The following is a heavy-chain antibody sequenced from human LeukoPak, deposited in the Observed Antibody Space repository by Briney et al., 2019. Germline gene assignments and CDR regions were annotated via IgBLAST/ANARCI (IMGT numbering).Heavy chain of an antibody. CDR2: ISYDGSNK. CDR3: ARDFRSSASPTLDY. CDR1: GLTFSNYW. V-gene: IGHV3-30-3*01. Sequence: PGGSLRLSCAASGLTFSNYWMFWVRQAPGKGLEWVAVISYDGSNKYYADSVKGRFTISRDNSKNTLYLQMNSLRAEDTAVYYCARDFRSSASPTLDYWGQGTLVTVSS. J-gene: IGHJ4*02.